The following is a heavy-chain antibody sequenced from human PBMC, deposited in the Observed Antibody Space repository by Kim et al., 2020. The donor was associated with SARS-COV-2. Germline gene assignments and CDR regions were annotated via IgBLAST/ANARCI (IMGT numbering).Heavy chain of an antibody. J-gene: IGHJ4*02. Sequence: GYAKKFPGRGTLTRNTSISTAYMELSSLRSEDTAVYYCARRGWGLLGNDSWGQGTLVTVSS. V-gene: IGHV1-8*01. CDR3: ARRGWGLLGNDS. D-gene: IGHD1-26*01.